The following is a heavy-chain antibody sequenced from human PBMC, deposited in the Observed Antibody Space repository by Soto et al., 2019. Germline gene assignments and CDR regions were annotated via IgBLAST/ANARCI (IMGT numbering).Heavy chain of an antibody. CDR3: GRWLGTSYGMDV. J-gene: IGHJ6*02. CDR1: GGSISSTNW. CDR2: IYHNGSP. Sequence: QVQLQESGPGLVQPSGTLSLTCAVSGGSISSTNWWGWVRQSPGKGLERIGEIYHNGSPDYTPYLKSRVTISVDKSKNHVFLKLTSVTAADTAMYFCGRWLGTSYGMDVWGQGTAVNVSS. D-gene: IGHD3-10*01. V-gene: IGHV4-4*02.